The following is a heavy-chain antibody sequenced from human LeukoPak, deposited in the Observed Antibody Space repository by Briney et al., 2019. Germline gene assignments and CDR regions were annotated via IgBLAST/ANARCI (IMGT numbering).Heavy chain of an antibody. J-gene: IGHJ5*02. CDR3: ARNGYCSSTSCYSGGSDP. V-gene: IGHV3-66*01. Sequence: PGGSLRLSCAASGFTVSSNYMSWVRQAPGKGLEWVSVIYSGGSTYYADSVKGRFTMSRDNSKNTLYLQMNSLRAEDTAVYYCARNGYCSSTSCYSGGSDPWGQGTLVTVSS. CDR1: GFTVSSNY. CDR2: IYSGGST. D-gene: IGHD2-2*01.